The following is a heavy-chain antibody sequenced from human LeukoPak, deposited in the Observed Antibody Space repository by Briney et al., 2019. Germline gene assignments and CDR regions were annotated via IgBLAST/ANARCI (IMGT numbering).Heavy chain of an antibody. CDR1: GYTFTSYD. CDR3: ARGDTMIVVDAFDI. CDR2: MNPNSGNT. V-gene: IGHV1-8*01. D-gene: IGHD3-22*01. Sequence: GASVKVSCKASGYTFTSYDINWVRQATGQGLEWMGWMNPNSGNTGYAQKFQGRVTMTRNTSISTAYMELSSLRSKDTAVYYCARGDTMIVVDAFDIWGQGTMVTVSS. J-gene: IGHJ3*02.